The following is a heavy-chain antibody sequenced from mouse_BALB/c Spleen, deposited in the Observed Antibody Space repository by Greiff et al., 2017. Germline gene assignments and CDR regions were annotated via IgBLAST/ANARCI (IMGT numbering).Heavy chain of an antibody. CDR3: ARLGTGDY. CDR1: GFTFSSYA. CDR2: ISSGGST. J-gene: IGHJ2*01. V-gene: IGHV5-6-5*01. D-gene: IGHD4-1*01. Sequence: EVHLVESGGGLVKPGGSLKLSCAASGFTFSSYAMSWVRQTPEKRLEWVASISSGGSTYYPDSVKGRFTISRDNARNILYLQMSSLRSEDTAMYYCARLGTGDYWGQGTTLTVSS.